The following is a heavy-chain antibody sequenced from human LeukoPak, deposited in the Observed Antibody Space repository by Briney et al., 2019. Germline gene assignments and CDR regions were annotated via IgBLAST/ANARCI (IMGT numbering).Heavy chain of an antibody. D-gene: IGHD6-6*01. J-gene: IGHJ6*03. CDR2: INHSGST. CDR1: GGSFSGYY. CDR3: ACLTKARPYYYYYYMDV. V-gene: IGHV4-34*01. Sequence: PSDTLSLTCAVYGGSFSGYYWSWIRQPPGKGLEWIGEINHSGSTNYNQSLKSRVTISVDTSKNQFSLKLSSVTAADTAVYYCACLTKARPYYYYYYMDVWGKGTTVTVSS.